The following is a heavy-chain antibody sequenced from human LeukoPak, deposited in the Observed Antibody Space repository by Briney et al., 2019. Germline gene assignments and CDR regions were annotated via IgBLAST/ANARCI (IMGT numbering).Heavy chain of an antibody. CDR2: IYPGDSDT. Sequence: GESLKISCKGSGYSFTSYWIGWVRQMPGKGPEWMGIIYPGDSDTRYIPSFQGQVTISADKSISTAYLQWSSLKASDTAMYYCARSVPYSGYDYHYSMDVWGQGTTVTVSS. J-gene: IGHJ6*02. V-gene: IGHV5-51*01. CDR1: GYSFTSYW. D-gene: IGHD5-12*01. CDR3: ARSVPYSGYDYHYSMDV.